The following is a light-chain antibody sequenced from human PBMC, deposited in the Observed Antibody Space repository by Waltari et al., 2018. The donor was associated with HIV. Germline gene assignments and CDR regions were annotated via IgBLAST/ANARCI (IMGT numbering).Light chain of an antibody. Sequence: QSFLTHPPAASGPPGRRVGIYCSGNTSNVGSHPVNLYRQAPGTAPKLLRFSNNQLPSGVTARFSGAKSGTSASLATKGLQSEDEADYYCAARDDSLNVWVVGGGTKLTVL. V-gene: IGLV1-44*01. CDR1: TSNVGSHP. J-gene: IGLJ3*02. CDR3: AARDDSLNVWV. CDR2: SNN.